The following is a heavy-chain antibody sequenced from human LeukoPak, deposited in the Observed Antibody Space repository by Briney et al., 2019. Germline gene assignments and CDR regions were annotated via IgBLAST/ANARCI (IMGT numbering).Heavy chain of an antibody. J-gene: IGHJ4*02. V-gene: IGHV3-23*01. CDR2: ISGSGGST. Sequence: PGGSLRLSCAASGFTFSSYAMSWVRQAPGKGLEWVLAISGSGGSTYYADSVKGRFTISRDNSKSTLYLQMNSLRAEDTAVYYCAKTYYYDSSGYYYFDYWGQGTLVTVSS. CDR1: GFTFSSYA. CDR3: AKTYYYDSSGYYYFDY. D-gene: IGHD3-22*01.